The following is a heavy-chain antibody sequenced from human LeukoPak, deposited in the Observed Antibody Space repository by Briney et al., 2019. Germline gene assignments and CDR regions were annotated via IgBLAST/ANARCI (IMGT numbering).Heavy chain of an antibody. CDR3: ARDLGYCSSTSCRRDAFDI. Sequence: SETLSLTCTVSGGSISHYYWSWIRQPAGKGLEWIGRFYTSGNTNYNPSLKSRVTMSVDTSKNQFSLNLSSVTAADTAVYYCARDLGYCSSTSCRRDAFDIWGQGTMVTVSS. CDR1: GGSISHYY. V-gene: IGHV4-4*07. J-gene: IGHJ3*02. CDR2: FYTSGNT. D-gene: IGHD2-2*01.